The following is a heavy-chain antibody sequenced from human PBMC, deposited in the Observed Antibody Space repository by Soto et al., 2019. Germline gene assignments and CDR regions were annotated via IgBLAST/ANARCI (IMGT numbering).Heavy chain of an antibody. J-gene: IGHJ6*02. CDR2: IRSKANSYAT. V-gene: IGHV3-73*01. CDR3: TRYYGDSQPYYGMDV. CDR1: GFTFSGSA. Sequence: GGSLRLSCAASGFTFSGSAMHWVRQASGKGLEWVGRIRSKANSYATAYAASVKGRFTISRDDSKNTAYLQMNSLKTEDTAVYYCTRYYGDSQPYYGMDVWGQGTTVTVSS. D-gene: IGHD4-17*01.